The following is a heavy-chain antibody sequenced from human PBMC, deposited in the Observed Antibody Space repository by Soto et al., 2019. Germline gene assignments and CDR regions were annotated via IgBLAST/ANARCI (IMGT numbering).Heavy chain of an antibody. CDR1: GGSISSSSYY. J-gene: IGHJ4*02. CDR3: ARYSSSHDYFDY. V-gene: IGHV4-39*01. CDR2: IYYSGST. Sequence: PSETLSLTCTVSGGSISSSSYYWGWIRQPPGKGLEWIGSIYYSGSTYYNPSLKSRVTISVDTSKNQFSLKLSSVTAADTAVYYCARYSSSHDYFDYWGQGTLVTVSS. D-gene: IGHD6-6*01.